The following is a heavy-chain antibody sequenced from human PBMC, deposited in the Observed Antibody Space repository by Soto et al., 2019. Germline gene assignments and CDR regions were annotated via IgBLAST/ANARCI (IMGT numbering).Heavy chain of an antibody. V-gene: IGHV1-69*13. J-gene: IGHJ5*02. CDR1: GGTFSSYA. CDR3: ARAHTNKDIVVINWFDP. D-gene: IGHD2-2*01. CDR2: IIPIFGTA. Sequence: SVKVSCKASGGTFSSYAISWVRQAPGQGLGWMGGIIPIFGTANYAQKFQGRVTITADESTSTAYMELSSLRSEDTAVYYCARAHTNKDIVVINWFDPWGQGTLVTSPQ.